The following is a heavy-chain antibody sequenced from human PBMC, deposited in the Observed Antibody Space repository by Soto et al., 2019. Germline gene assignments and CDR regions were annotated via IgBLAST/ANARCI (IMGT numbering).Heavy chain of an antibody. V-gene: IGHV3-49*04. D-gene: IGHD3-3*01. CDR1: GFTFGDYA. Sequence: PGGSLRLSCKASGFTFGDYAMSWVRQAPGKGLEWVGFIRSKAYGGTTEYAASVKGRFTISRDDSKSIAYLQMNSLKTEDTAVYYCTRDLRFLEWLFDYWGQGTLVTVSS. CDR3: TRDLRFLEWLFDY. J-gene: IGHJ4*02. CDR2: IRSKAYGGTT.